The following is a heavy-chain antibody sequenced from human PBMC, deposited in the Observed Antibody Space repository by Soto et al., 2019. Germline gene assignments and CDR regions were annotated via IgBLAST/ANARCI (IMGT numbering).Heavy chain of an antibody. CDR1: GYTLTSYG. J-gene: IGHJ5*02. V-gene: IGHV1-18*01. CDR3: ARLLIPPHCSSTSRRGYNWFDP. CDR2: ISAYNGNT. Sequence: ASVKVSCKASGYTLTSYGISWVRQAPGQGLEWMGWISAYNGNTNYAQKLQGRVTMTTDTSTSTAYMELRSLRSDDTAVYYCARLLIPPHCSSTSRRGYNWFDPWGQGTLVTVSS. D-gene: IGHD2-2*01.